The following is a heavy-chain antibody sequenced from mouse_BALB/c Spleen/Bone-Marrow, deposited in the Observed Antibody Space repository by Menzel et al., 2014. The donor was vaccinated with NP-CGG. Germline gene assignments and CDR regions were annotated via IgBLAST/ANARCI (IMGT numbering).Heavy chain of an antibody. J-gene: IGHJ4*01. CDR3: ARCLTGTSAMDY. CDR2: INPGSGGT. V-gene: IGHV1-54*01. Sequence: QVHVKQFGAELVRPGTSVKVSCKASGYAFTNYLIERVKQRPGQGLEWIGVINPGSGGTNYNEKFKAKATLTADKSSSTAYMQLSSLTSDDSAVYFCARCLTGTSAMDYWGQGTSVTVSS. D-gene: IGHD4-1*01. CDR1: GYAFTNYL.